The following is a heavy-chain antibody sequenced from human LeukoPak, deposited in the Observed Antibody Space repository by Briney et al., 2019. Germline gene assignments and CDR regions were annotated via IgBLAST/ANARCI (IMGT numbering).Heavy chain of an antibody. D-gene: IGHD4-11*01. V-gene: IGHV3-53*01. CDR1: GITVSSNY. CDR3: ARGIGSTVFFDH. J-gene: IGHJ4*02. CDR2: MYSGGNT. Sequence: GGSLRLSCAASGITVSSNYMSWVRQAPGEGLEWVSVMYSGGNTYYADSVKGRFTISRDESKNTLYLQMNSLRAEDTAVYYCARGIGSTVFFDHWGQGTLVTVSS.